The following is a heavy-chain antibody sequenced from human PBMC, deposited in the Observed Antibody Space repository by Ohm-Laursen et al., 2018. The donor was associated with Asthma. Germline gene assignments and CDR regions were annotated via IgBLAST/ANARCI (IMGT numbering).Heavy chain of an antibody. CDR2: ISSSGDST. D-gene: IGHD1-26*01. Sequence: GQTLSLTCAASGFTFRSYAMSWVRQAPGKGLEWVSVISSSGDSTYYADSVKGRFTISRDNSKNTLYLQMNSLRAEDTAVYYCTKLKLGGTTGYRNWFDPWGQGTLVTVSS. CDR1: GFTFRSYA. CDR3: TKLKLGGTTGYRNWFDP. J-gene: IGHJ5*02. V-gene: IGHV3-23*01.